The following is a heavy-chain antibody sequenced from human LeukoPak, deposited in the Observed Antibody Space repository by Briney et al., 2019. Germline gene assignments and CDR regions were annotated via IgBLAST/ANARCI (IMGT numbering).Heavy chain of an antibody. J-gene: IGHJ4*02. V-gene: IGHV1-2*06. CDR2: INPNSGGT. CDR3: ARVYYDSSGLGF. Sequence: ASVKVSCKASGYTFTGHYMHWVRQAPGQGLEWMGRINPNSGGTNYAQKFQGRVTMTRDTSISTAYMELSRLRSDDTAVYYCARVYYDSSGLGFWGQGTLVTVSS. D-gene: IGHD3-22*01. CDR1: GYTFTGHY.